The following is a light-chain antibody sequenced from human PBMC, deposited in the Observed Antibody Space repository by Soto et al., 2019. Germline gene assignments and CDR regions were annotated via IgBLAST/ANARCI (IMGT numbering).Light chain of an antibody. Sequence: EIVLTQSPGTLSLSPGERATLSCRASQSVSSSYLAWYQQKPGQAPRLLICGASSRATGIPDRFSGSGSGTDFTLTISRLEPEDFAVYYWQQYGSSPDTFGQGTKLEIK. CDR3: QQYGSSPDT. V-gene: IGKV3-20*01. CDR2: GAS. J-gene: IGKJ2*01. CDR1: QSVSSSY.